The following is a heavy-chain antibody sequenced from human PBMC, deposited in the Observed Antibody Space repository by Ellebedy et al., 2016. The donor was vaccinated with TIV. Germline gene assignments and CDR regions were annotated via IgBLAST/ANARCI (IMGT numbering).Heavy chain of an antibody. V-gene: IGHV4-39*07. D-gene: IGHD5-12*01. CDR1: GGSVTSYSTSYY. CDR2: FYSDDVR. Sequence: SETLSLXXTVSGGSVTSYSTSYYWGWIRQPPGKGLEWIGAFYSDDVRRYNSSLKSRVSISVDASKSQFFLTLNSVAAADTAVYYCVQGMAAPGYGEYFQVWGQGTLVKVSS. J-gene: IGHJ1*01. CDR3: VQGMAAPGYGEYFQV.